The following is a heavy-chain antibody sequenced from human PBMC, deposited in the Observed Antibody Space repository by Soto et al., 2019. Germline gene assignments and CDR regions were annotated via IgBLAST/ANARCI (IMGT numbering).Heavy chain of an antibody. V-gene: IGHV4-39*01. J-gene: IGHJ6*02. CDR2: IHYSGDA. D-gene: IGHD2-15*01. CDR3: SRHYCSGGSCYYYGMDV. CDR1: GDSMSTYY. Sequence: PSETLSLTCAASGDSMSTYYWNWIRQPPGKGLEWIGTIHYSGDAYYNPSLKSRVSISVDTSKSQFSLKLNSVTAADTALYYCSRHYCSGGSCYYYGMDVWGQGTTVTVSS.